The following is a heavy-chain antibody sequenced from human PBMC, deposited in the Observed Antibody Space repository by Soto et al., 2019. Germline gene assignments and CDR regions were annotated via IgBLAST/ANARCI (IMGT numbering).Heavy chain of an antibody. CDR3: AKTQTFIRYYGGCEA. CDR1: GFSFAGYA. Sequence: WGALRLFCAATGFSFAGYALTWVRQAPGKGLEWLSAVSVGVASTYYADSVRGRFSISRDVSGNMIYLQLNRLTAGDTATYYCAKTQTFIRYYGGCEAWGKGT. V-gene: IGHV3-23*01. J-gene: IGHJ5*02. D-gene: IGHD2-21*01. CDR2: VSVGVAST.